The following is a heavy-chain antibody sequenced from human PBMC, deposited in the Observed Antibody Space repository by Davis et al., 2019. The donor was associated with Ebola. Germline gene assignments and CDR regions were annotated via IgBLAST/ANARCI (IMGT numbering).Heavy chain of an antibody. CDR1: GASISSGFFS. J-gene: IGHJ4*02. V-gene: IGHV4-61*09. CDR3: ARDRRVVRTTGFDY. Sequence: SETLSLTCSVSGASISSGFFSWTWVWQPAGKGLEWIGHVYTSGSTKYNPSLESRVTISLDTSENQFSLRLNSVAAADTAVYYCARDRRVVRTTGFDYWGQGALVTVSS. D-gene: IGHD1-26*01. CDR2: VYTSGST.